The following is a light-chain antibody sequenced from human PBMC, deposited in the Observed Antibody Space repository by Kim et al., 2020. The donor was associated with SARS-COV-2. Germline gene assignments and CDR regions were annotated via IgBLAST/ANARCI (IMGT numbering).Light chain of an antibody. Sequence: VALGKTVRINCQGDSLRSYDATWYQKTPGQAPILVIYGKNSRPSGIQDRFSGSSSEDTASLTITGTQADDEADYYCNSRDSNDNVVFGGGTQLTVL. CDR2: GKN. CDR1: SLRSYD. J-gene: IGLJ2*01. V-gene: IGLV3-19*01. CDR3: NSRDSNDNVV.